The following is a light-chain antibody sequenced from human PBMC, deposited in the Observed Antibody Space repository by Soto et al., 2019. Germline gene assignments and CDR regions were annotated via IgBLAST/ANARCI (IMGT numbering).Light chain of an antibody. CDR1: SSDVGSYNL. Sequence: QSVLTQPASVSGSPGQSITISCTGTSSDVGSYNLVSWYQHYPGKAPKLMILEGSQRSSGVSNRFSGSKSGNTASLTISWLQTEDEADYYCCSYGGTSTFVFGGGTKLTVL. CDR3: CSYGGTSTFV. V-gene: IGLV2-23*03. CDR2: EGS. J-gene: IGLJ2*01.